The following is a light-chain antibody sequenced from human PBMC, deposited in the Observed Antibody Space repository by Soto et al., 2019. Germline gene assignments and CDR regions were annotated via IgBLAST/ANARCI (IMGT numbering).Light chain of an antibody. V-gene: IGKV1-39*01. CDR1: QSISSY. Sequence: DIQMTQSPSSLSASVGDRVTITCRASQSISSYLNWYQQKPGKAPKLLIYAESSLQSGVPSRFSGSGSETDFTLTISSLQPEDFATYYCQQSYSTPYTFGQGTKLEIK. CDR3: QQSYSTPYT. CDR2: AES. J-gene: IGKJ2*01.